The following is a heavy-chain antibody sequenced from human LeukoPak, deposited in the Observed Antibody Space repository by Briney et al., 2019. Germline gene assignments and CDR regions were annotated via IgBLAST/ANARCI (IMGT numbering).Heavy chain of an antibody. D-gene: IGHD3-16*01. J-gene: IGHJ4*02. Sequence: SVKVSCKTSGGSFSSYSINWVRQAPGQGLEWMGRIIPMLRVSNYAPKFRGRVTITGDNSTTSAYMQLTTLKSDDNAVYYCARASHPQLRSDYWGQGTLVSVSS. V-gene: IGHV1-69*04. CDR3: ARASHPQLRSDY. CDR1: GGSFSSYS. CDR2: IIPMLRVS.